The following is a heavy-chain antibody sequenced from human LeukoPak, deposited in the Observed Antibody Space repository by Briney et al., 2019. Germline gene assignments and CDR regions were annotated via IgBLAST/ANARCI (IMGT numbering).Heavy chain of an antibody. V-gene: IGHV1-2*02. CDR1: GGTFSSYA. CDR2: INPKGGGT. J-gene: IGHJ1*01. CDR3: ARSLTPNENEYFQH. Sequence: ASVKVSCKASGGTFSSYAIHWVRQAPGQGLEWMGWINPKGGGTNYIQKFQGRVTMTRATSISTVYMELSRLTSDDTAVYYCARSLTPNENEYFQHWGQGTLVTVSS. D-gene: IGHD2-15*01.